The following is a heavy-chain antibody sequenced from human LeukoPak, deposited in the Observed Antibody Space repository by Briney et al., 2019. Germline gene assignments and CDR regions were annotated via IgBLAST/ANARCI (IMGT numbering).Heavy chain of an antibody. J-gene: IGHJ6*02. CDR3: ARARYSSSWYYYYGMDV. V-gene: IGHV1-69*13. D-gene: IGHD6-13*01. CDR1: GGTFSSYA. CDR2: IIPIFGTA. Sequence: SVKVSCKASGGTFSSYAISWVRQAPGQGLEWMGGIIPIFGTANYAQKFQGRVTITADESTSTAYMELSSLRSEDTAVYYCARARYSSSWYYYYGMDVWGQGTTVTVSS.